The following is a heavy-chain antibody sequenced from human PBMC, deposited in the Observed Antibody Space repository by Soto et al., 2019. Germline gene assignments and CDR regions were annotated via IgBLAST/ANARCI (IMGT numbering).Heavy chain of an antibody. CDR2: IYYSGST. Sequence: QVQLQESGPGLVKPSQTLSLTCTVSGGSMNSDSYYWSWVRQPPGKGLEWIGYIYYSGSTYYNPSLKSRVTISVDTSKNQFSLKLNSVTAADTAMYYCARMGRATYYYDSVGGWIDQWGQGSLVTVSS. CDR1: GGSMNSDSYY. CDR3: ARMGRATYYYDSVGGWIDQ. V-gene: IGHV4-31*03. D-gene: IGHD3-22*01. J-gene: IGHJ4*02.